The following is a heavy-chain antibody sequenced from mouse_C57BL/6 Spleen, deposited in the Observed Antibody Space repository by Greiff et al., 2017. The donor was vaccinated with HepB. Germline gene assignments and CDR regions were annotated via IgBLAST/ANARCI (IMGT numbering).Heavy chain of an antibody. CDR3: ARSIYYGNYVDY. J-gene: IGHJ2*01. D-gene: IGHD2-1*01. Sequence: QVQLQQPGAELVRPGSSVKLSCKASGYTFTSYWMDWVKQRPGQGLEWIGNIYPSDSETHYNQKFKDKATLTVDKSSSTAYMQLSSLTSEDSAVYYCARSIYYGNYVDYWGQGTTLTVSS. CDR2: IYPSDSET. CDR1: GYTFTSYW. V-gene: IGHV1-61*01.